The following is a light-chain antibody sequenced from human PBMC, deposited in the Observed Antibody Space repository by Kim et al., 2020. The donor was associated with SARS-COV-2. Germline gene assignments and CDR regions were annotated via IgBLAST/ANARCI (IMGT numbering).Light chain of an antibody. V-gene: IGLV2-14*01. CDR3: SSYTSSSTWL. CDR1: SSDVGGYNY. CDR2: EVS. Sequence: QSALTQPASVSGSPGQSITISCTGTSSDVGGYNYVSWYQQHPGRAPKVMIYEVSNRPSGVSSRLSGSKSGNTASLTISGLQAEDEADYYCSSYTSSSTWLFGGGTQLTVL. J-gene: IGLJ3*02.